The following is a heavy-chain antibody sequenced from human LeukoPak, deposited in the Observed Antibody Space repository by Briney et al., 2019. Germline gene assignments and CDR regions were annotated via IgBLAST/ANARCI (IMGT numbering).Heavy chain of an antibody. J-gene: IGHJ4*02. Sequence: MSSETLSLTCTVSGVSISSYYWSWIRQPPGKGLEWIGYISYSGSPNYNPSLKSRVTTSVDTSKNQFSLKLSSVTAADTAVYYCARPQHDYGDYYSWGQGTLVTVSS. D-gene: IGHD4-17*01. CDR1: GVSISSYY. CDR3: ARPQHDYGDYYS. CDR2: ISYSGSP. V-gene: IGHV4-59*01.